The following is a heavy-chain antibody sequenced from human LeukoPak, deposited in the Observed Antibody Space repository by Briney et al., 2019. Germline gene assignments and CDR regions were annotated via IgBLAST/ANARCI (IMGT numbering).Heavy chain of an antibody. CDR2: IALDGSGR. CDR3: ARANFDYGDYFDY. J-gene: IGHJ4*02. CDR1: GFTFSSYW. Sequence: GGSLRLSCSASGFTFSSYWMNWVRQAPGKGLEWVANIALDGSGRYYGDSVKGRFTISRENAKNSLYLQMNSLRAGDTAVYYCARANFDYGDYFDYWGQGTLVTVSS. D-gene: IGHD4-17*01. V-gene: IGHV3-7*01.